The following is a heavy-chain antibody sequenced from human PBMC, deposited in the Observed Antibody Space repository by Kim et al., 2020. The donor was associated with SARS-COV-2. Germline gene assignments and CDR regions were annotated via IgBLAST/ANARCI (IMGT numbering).Heavy chain of an antibody. D-gene: IGHD3-3*01. J-gene: IGHJ5*02. Sequence: ASVKVSCKASGYTFTSYAMNWVRQAPGQGLEWMGWINTNTGNPTYAQGFTGRFVFSLDTSVSTAYLQISSLKAEDTAVYYCARDLNLGYDFWSGYDWFDPWGQGTLVTVSS. CDR3: ARDLNLGYDFWSGYDWFDP. V-gene: IGHV7-4-1*02. CDR1: GYTFTSYA. CDR2: INTNTGNP.